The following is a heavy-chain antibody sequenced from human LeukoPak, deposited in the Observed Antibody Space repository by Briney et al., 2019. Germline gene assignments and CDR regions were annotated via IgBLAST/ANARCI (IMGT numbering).Heavy chain of an antibody. D-gene: IGHD3-10*01. CDR2: ISGDGGRT. Sequence: GGSLRLSCAASGFTFDDYDIHWVRQAPGKGLEWVSLISGDGGRTYYADSVKGLFTISRDNSKNSLYLQMNSLRTEDTALYYCAKAWFGERSGGGFDYWGQGTLVTVSS. J-gene: IGHJ4*02. CDR3: AKAWFGERSGGGFDY. V-gene: IGHV3-43*02. CDR1: GFTFDDYD.